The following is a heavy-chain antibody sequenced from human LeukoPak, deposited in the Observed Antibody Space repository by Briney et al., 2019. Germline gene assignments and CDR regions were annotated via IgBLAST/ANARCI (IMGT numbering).Heavy chain of an antibody. CDR1: GGSVSSGSYY. V-gene: IGHV4-61*01. CDR3: ARGPRIAARLWFDP. D-gene: IGHD6-6*01. J-gene: IGHJ5*02. Sequence: SETLSLTCTVSGGSVSSGSYYWSWIRQPPGKGLEWIGYIYYSGSTDYNPPLKSRVTISVDTSKNQLSLKLSSVTAADTAIYFCARGPRIAARLWFDPWGQGTLVTVSS. CDR2: IYYSGST.